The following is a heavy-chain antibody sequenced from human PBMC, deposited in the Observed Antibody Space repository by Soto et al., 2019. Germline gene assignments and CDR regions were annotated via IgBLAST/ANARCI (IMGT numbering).Heavy chain of an antibody. V-gene: IGHV4-34*01. CDR3: ARVRRAVNWELLKSTWFDP. Sequence: QVQLQQWGAGLLKPSETLSLTCAVYGGSFSGYYWSWIRQPPGEGLEWIGEINHSGSTNYNPSLKSRVTISVDTSKNQFSLKLSSVTAADTAVYYCARVRRAVNWELLKSTWFDPWGQGTLVTVSS. CDR2: INHSGST. CDR1: GGSFSGYY. D-gene: IGHD1-26*01. J-gene: IGHJ5*02.